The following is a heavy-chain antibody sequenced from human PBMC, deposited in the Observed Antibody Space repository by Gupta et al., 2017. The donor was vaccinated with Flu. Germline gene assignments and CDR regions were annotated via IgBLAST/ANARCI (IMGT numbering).Heavy chain of an antibody. CDR1: GASVSSTGW. CDR2: TYHSGIT. Sequence: QVQLRESGPGLVKPSGTLSLPCAVSGASVSSTGWWSWVRQSPGKGLEWIGETYHSGITSYTPSLKSRVTISLDKSENQFSLKLTSVTAADTAVYYCAKRHDGYRYDLDVWGQGTTVTVSS. D-gene: IGHD5-24*01. V-gene: IGHV4-4*02. J-gene: IGHJ6*02. CDR3: AKRHDGYRYDLDV.